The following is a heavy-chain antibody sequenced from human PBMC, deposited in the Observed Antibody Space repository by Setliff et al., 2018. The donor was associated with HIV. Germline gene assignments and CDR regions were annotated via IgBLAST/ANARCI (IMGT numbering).Heavy chain of an antibody. J-gene: IGHJ4*02. D-gene: IGHD1-26*01. V-gene: IGHV3-7*01. CDR2: IKEDGSET. CDR1: GFTFSDYY. CDR3: ARDATRGGDFDF. Sequence: GGSLRLSCAASGFTFSDYYMSWIRQAPGKGLEWVANIKEDGSETFYVDSVKGRFTMSRDNAKNLVYLEMNSLKVEDTAVYYCARDATRGGDFDFWGQGTLVTVSS.